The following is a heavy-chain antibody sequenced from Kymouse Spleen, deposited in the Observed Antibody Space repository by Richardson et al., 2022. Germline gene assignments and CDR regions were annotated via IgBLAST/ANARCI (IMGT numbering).Heavy chain of an antibody. J-gene: IGHJ4*02. D-gene: IGHD6-13*01,IGHD6-25*01,IGHD6-6*01. CDR1: GFTFSSYG. V-gene: IGHV3-30*18. Sequence: QVQLVESGGGVVQPGRSLRLSCAASGFTFSSYGMHWVRQAPGKGLEWVAVISYDGSNKYYADSVKGRFTISRDNSKNTLYLQMNSLRAEDTAVYYCAKEIAALDYWGQGTLVTVSS. CDR2: ISYDGSNK. CDR3: AKEIAALDY.